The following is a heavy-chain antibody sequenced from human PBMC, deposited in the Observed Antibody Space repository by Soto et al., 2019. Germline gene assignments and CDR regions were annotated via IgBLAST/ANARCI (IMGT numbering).Heavy chain of an antibody. V-gene: IGHV1-69*04. D-gene: IGHD6-19*01. CDR1: GGTFSSYT. Sequence: SVKVSCKASGGTFSSYTISWVRQAPGQGLEWMGRIIPILGIANYAQKFQGRVTITADKSTSTAYMELSSLRSEDTAVYYCAREFKIAVASYFDYWGQGTLVTVSS. CDR3: AREFKIAVASYFDY. J-gene: IGHJ4*02. CDR2: IIPILGIA.